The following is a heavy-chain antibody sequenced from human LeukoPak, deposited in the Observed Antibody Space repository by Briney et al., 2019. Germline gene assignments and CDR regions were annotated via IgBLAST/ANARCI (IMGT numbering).Heavy chain of an antibody. CDR2: ISRGNSYI. J-gene: IGHJ4*02. D-gene: IGHD3-22*01. V-gene: IGHV3-21*01. Sequence: GGSLRLSCAASGFTFSSYNMNWVRQAPGKGLEWVSSISRGNSYIYYADSLKGRFTISRDDAKRSLYLQMNGLRAEDTAVYYCARVGYYDSSGYYPVPFDNWGQGTLVTVSS. CDR1: GFTFSSYN. CDR3: ARVGYYDSSGYYPVPFDN.